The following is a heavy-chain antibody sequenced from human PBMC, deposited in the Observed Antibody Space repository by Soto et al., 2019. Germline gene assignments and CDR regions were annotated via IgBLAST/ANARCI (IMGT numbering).Heavy chain of an antibody. V-gene: IGHV1-69*13. D-gene: IGHD2-2*01. CDR1: GGTFSSYA. Sequence: SVKVSCKASGGTFSSYAISWVRQAPGQGLEWMGGIIPIFGTANYAQKFQGRVTITADESTSTAYMELSSLRSEDTAVYYCASSRSGGMIFDYWGLGTLVTVSS. J-gene: IGHJ4*02. CDR3: ASSRSGGMIFDY. CDR2: IIPIFGTA.